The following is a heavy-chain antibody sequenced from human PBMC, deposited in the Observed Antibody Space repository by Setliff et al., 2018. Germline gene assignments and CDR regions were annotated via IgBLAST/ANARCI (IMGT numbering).Heavy chain of an antibody. V-gene: IGHV1-46*01. CDR3: ARDPTTYYDILTGSSSRRYGMDV. D-gene: IGHD3-9*01. Sequence: ASVKVSCKASGYTFTSYYMHWVRQAPGQGLEWMGIINPSGGSTSYAQKFQGRITMTRDTSTSTVYMELSSLRSEDTAVYYCARDPTTYYDILTGSSSRRYGMDVWGQGTTVTVSS. CDR1: GYTFTSYY. J-gene: IGHJ6*02. CDR2: INPSGGST.